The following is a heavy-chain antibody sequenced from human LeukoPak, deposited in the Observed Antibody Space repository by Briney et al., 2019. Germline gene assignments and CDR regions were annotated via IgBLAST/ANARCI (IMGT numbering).Heavy chain of an antibody. J-gene: IGHJ6*03. D-gene: IGHD4-17*01. CDR1: GFTFSSYS. Sequence: PGGSLRLSCAASGFTFSSYSMNWVRQAPGKGLEWVSSISSSSSYIYYADSVKGRFTISRDNAKNSLYLQMNSLRAEDTAVYYCARDTKNYGDYEVYYYYYMDVWGKGTTVTVSS. CDR3: ARDTKNYGDYEVYYYYYMDV. V-gene: IGHV3-21*01. CDR2: ISSSSSYI.